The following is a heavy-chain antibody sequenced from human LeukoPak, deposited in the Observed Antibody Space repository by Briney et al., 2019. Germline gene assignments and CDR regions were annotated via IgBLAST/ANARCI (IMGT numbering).Heavy chain of an antibody. CDR1: GGSFSGYY. D-gene: IGHD3-3*01. Sequence: KTSETLSLTCAVYGGSFSGYYWSWIRQPPGKGLEWIGEINHSGSTNYNPSLKSRVTISVDTSKNQFSLKLSSVTAADTAVYCCARGRRLRFLEWLLNDYYYMDVWGKGTTVTVSS. CDR2: INHSGST. J-gene: IGHJ6*03. CDR3: ARGRRLRFLEWLLNDYYYMDV. V-gene: IGHV4-34*01.